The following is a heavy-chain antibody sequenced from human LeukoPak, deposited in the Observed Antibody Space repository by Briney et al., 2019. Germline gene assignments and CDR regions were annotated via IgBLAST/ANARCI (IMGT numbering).Heavy chain of an antibody. V-gene: IGHV3-23*01. J-gene: IGHJ4*02. CDR2: ISGSGGST. CDR1: GFTFSSYT. CDR3: EKGSESFRWFGEFNVNLPRRIRHYFIAC. Sequence: GGSLRLPCAASGFTFSSYTMNWVRQAPGKGLECISAISGSGGSTYYADSVKGRFTISRDNSKNTLYLQMNSLRAEDTAVYYCEKGSESFRWFGEFNVNLPRRIRHYFIACWGEGTLVTVYS. D-gene: IGHD3-10*01.